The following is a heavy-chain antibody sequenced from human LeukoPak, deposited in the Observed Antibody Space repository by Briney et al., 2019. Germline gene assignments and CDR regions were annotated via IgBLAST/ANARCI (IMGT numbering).Heavy chain of an antibody. CDR3: AREAQYDYGDYFDY. V-gene: IGHV1-3*03. D-gene: IGHD4-17*01. CDR1: GYTFTSYA. CDR2: INAGNGNT. Sequence: ASVKVSCKASGYTFTSYAMHWVRQAPGQRLEWMGWINAGNGNTKYSQEFQGRVTITRDTSASTAYMELSSLRSEDMAVYYCAREAQYDYGDYFDYWGQGTLVTVSS. J-gene: IGHJ4*02.